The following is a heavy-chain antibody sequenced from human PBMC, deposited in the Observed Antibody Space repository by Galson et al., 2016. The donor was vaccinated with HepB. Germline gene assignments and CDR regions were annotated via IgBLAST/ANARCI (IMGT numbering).Heavy chain of an antibody. Sequence: SLRLSCAASGFSFNNYVMHWVRQAPGKGLEWVAVISYDGSNKYYADSVKGRFTISRDNSKNTLYLQMNSLRAEDTAVYYCARDPTPNLGAYGYYYYYMDVWGKGTTVTVSS. CDR1: GFSFNNYV. CDR2: ISYDGSNK. J-gene: IGHJ6*03. CDR3: ARDPTPNLGAYGYYYYYMDV. V-gene: IGHV3-30-3*01. D-gene: IGHD3-10*01.